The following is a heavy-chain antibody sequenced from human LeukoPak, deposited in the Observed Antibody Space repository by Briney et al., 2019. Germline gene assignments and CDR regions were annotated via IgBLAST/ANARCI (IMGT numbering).Heavy chain of an antibody. D-gene: IGHD3-10*01. CDR1: GGSISSYY. Sequence: PSETLSLTCTVSGGSISSYYWSWIRQPPGKGLEWIGYIYYSGSTNYNPSLKSRVTISVDTSKNQFSLKLSSVTAADTAVYYCARHLGRITMVGDWFDPWGQGSLVTVSS. J-gene: IGHJ5*02. CDR2: IYYSGST. V-gene: IGHV4-59*08. CDR3: ARHLGRITMVGDWFDP.